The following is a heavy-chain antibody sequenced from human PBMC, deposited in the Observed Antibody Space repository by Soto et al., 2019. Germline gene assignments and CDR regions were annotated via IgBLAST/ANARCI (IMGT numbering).Heavy chain of an antibody. CDR1: GFTFSSYG. CDR3: ATDTASGWSYFDY. Sequence: RGSLRLSCAASGFTFSSYGMHWVRQAPGKGLEWVAVIWYDGSNKYYADSVKGRFTISRDNSKNRLYLQMNSLRAEDTAVYYCATDTASGWSYFDYWGQGTLVTVSS. J-gene: IGHJ4*02. CDR2: IWYDGSNK. V-gene: IGHV3-33*01. D-gene: IGHD6-19*01.